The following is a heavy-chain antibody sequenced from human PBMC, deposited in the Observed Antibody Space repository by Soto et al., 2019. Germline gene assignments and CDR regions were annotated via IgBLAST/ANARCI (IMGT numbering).Heavy chain of an antibody. CDR3: ARAEGYNGWGSYYKWDY. V-gene: IGHV1-69*13. Sequence: SVKVSCKASGGTFSSYAISWVRQAPGQGLEWMGGIIPIFGTANYAQKFQGRVTITADESTSTAYMELSSLRSEDTAVYYCARAEGYNGWGSYYKWDYWDQGTLVTVSS. CDR2: IIPIFGTA. CDR1: GGTFSSYA. J-gene: IGHJ4*02. D-gene: IGHD3-10*01.